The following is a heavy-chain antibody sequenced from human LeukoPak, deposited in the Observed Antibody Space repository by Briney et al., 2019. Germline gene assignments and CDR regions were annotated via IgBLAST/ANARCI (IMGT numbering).Heavy chain of an antibody. D-gene: IGHD5-24*01. V-gene: IGHV3-53*01. J-gene: IGHJ4*02. CDR2: IYSGGST. CDR3: AKDDAWLQYGN. Sequence: GGSLRLSCAASGFTVSSNYMSWVRQAPGKGLEWVSVIYSGGSTYYADSVKGRFTISRDNSKGTVYLQMNSLRPEDTAVYYCAKDDAWLQYGNWGRGTLVTVSS. CDR1: GFTVSSNY.